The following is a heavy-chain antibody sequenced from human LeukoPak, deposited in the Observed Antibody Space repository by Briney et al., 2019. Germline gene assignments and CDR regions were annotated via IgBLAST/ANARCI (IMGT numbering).Heavy chain of an antibody. J-gene: IGHJ3*02. D-gene: IGHD5-12*01. CDR3: ARGGYSGYVTFDI. Sequence: GGSLRLSCVASRFTFSNYAMNWVRQAPGKGLEWVPSISSTSSNIYYADSVKGRFTISRDNAKNSLYLQMNSLRAEDTAVYYCARGGYSGYVTFDIWGQGTMVTVSS. CDR1: RFTFSNYA. CDR2: ISSTSSNI. V-gene: IGHV3-21*01.